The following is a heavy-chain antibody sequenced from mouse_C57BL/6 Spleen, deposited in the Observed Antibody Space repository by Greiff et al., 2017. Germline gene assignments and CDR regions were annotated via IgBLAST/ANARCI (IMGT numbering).Heavy chain of an antibody. CDR1: GFTFTDYY. CDR2: IRNKANGYTT. J-gene: IGHJ2*01. D-gene: IGHD1-1*01. Sequence: DVHLVESGGGLVQPGGSLSLSCAASGFTFTDYYMSWVRQPPGKALEWLGFIRNKANGYTTEYSASVKGRFTISRDNSQSILYLQMNALRAEDSPTYYCARITTVAYFDYWGQGTTLTVSS. CDR3: ARITTVAYFDY. V-gene: IGHV7-3*01.